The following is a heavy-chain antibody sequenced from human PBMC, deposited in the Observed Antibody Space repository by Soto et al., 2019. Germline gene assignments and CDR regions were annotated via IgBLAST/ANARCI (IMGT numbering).Heavy chain of an antibody. D-gene: IGHD3-3*01. Sequence: GASVKVSCKASGYTFTSYAMHWVRQAPGQRLEWMGWINAGNGNTKYSQKFQGRVTITRDTSASTAYMELSSLRSEDTAVYYCARGGALAYYDFWSGYTLRAQRTPVTVSS. CDR1: GYTFTSYA. CDR3: ARGGALAYYDFWSGYTL. CDR2: INAGNGNT. J-gene: IGHJ4*02. V-gene: IGHV1-3*01.